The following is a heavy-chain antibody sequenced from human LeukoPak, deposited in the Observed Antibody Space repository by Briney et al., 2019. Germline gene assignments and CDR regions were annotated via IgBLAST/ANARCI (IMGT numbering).Heavy chain of an antibody. V-gene: IGHV3-48*01. D-gene: IGHD6-19*01. J-gene: IGHJ4*02. Sequence: PGGSLRLSCAASGFTFSSYSMNWVRQAPGKGLEWVSYISSSSSTILYTDSVKGRFTISRDNAKNSLNLQMNSLRVEDTAVYYCARDLAPSGWYYFDYWGQGTLVTVSS. CDR1: GFTFSSYS. CDR3: ARDLAPSGWYYFDY. CDR2: ISSSSSTI.